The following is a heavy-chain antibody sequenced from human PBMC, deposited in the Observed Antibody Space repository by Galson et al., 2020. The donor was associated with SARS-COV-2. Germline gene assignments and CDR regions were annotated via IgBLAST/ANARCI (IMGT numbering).Heavy chain of an antibody. J-gene: IGHJ6*03. CDR1: GYTFTSYA. CDR2: INTNTGNP. CDR3: ARLGYYDSSGYTQHYYYYMDV. Sequence: ASVKVSCKDSGYTFTSYAMNWVRQAPGQGLEWMGWINTNTGNPTYAQGFTGRFVFSLDTSVSTAYLQISSLKAEDTAVYYCARLGYYDSSGYTQHYYYYMDVWGKGTTVTVSS. V-gene: IGHV7-4-1*02. D-gene: IGHD3-22*01.